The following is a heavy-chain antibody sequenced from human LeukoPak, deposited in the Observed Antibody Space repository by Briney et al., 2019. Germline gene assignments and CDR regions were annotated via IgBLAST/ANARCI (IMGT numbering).Heavy chain of an antibody. CDR1: GFTFSSYW. Sequence: GGSLRLSCAASGFTFSSYWMSWVRQAPGKGLEWVANIKQDGSEKYYVDSVKDRFTISRDNAKNSLYLQMNSLRAEDTAVYYCARDSGYSGYDFVGTFDYWGQGTLVTVSS. CDR3: ARDSGYSGYDFVGTFDY. J-gene: IGHJ4*02. D-gene: IGHD5-12*01. CDR2: IKQDGSEK. V-gene: IGHV3-7*04.